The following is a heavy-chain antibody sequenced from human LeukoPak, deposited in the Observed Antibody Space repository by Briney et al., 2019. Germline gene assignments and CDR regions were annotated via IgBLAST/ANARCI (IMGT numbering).Heavy chain of an antibody. CDR2: IRSDGSHD. J-gene: IGHJ4*02. Sequence: GGSLRLSCVTSGFAFSTYGMHWVRQAPGKGLEWVAYIRSDGSHDSYADSVTGRFTISRDNSKNTLYLQMNSLRIEDTSMYYCAKDARSFDWLYDHWGQGILVTVSS. CDR3: AKDARSFDWLYDH. D-gene: IGHD3-9*01. V-gene: IGHV3-30*02. CDR1: GFAFSTYG.